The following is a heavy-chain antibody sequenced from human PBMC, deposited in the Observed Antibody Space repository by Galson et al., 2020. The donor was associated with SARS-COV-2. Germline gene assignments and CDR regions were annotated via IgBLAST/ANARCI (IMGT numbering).Heavy chain of an antibody. D-gene: IGHD3-22*01. CDR1: GFTFSSYA. V-gene: IGHV3-30-3*01. CDR2: ISYDGSNK. CDR3: ARDSSGYKHVDY. Sequence: GESLKISCAASGFTFSSYAMHWVRQAPGKGLEWVAVISYDGSNKYYADSVKGRFTISRDNSKNTLYLQMNSLRAEDTAVYYCARDSSGYKHVDYWGQGTLVTVSS. J-gene: IGHJ4*02.